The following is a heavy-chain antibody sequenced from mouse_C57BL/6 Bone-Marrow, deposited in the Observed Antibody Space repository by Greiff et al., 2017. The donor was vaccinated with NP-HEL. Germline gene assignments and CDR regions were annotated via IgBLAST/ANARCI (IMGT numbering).Heavy chain of an antibody. J-gene: IGHJ2*01. D-gene: IGHD2-3*01. CDR3: ARSLYFYDYLDY. Sequence: QVQLQQSGAELARPGASVKLSCKASGYTFTSYGISWVKQRTGQGLEWIGEIYPRSGNTYYNEKFKGKATLTADKSSSTAYMELRSLTSEDSAVYFCARSLYFYDYLDYWGQGTTLTVSS. CDR1: GYTFTSYG. CDR2: IYPRSGNT. V-gene: IGHV1-81*01.